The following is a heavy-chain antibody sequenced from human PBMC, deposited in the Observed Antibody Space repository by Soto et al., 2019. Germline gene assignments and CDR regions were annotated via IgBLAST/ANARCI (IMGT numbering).Heavy chain of an antibody. J-gene: IGHJ4*02. V-gene: IGHV4-39*07. CDR3: ARAAMGGSSWPFDY. D-gene: IGHD6-13*01. Sequence: SETLSLTCTVSGASINSAEYYWGWIRQPPGKGLEWIGNIYYTGNTYYNPSLRSRVTLSTDTSENQFSLKLSSVTAADTAVYYCARAAMGGSSWPFDYWGQGTLVTVSS. CDR1: GASINSAEYY. CDR2: IYYTGNT.